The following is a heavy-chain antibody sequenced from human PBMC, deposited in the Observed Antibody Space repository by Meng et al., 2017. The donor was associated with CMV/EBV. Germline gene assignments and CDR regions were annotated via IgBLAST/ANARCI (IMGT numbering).Heavy chain of an antibody. D-gene: IGHD6-19*01. CDR2: ISGDGYTT. V-gene: IGHV3-23*01. Sequence: GESLKISCVASGFTFSSYSMSWVRQAPGKGLEWVSVISGDGYTTFYADSAKGRFTISRDDSKNTLYLQMNSLRAEDTALYYCAKRSQWLLGLYYYYGLDVWGQGTTVTVSS. CDR1: GFTFSSYS. J-gene: IGHJ6*02. CDR3: AKRSQWLLGLYYYYGLDV.